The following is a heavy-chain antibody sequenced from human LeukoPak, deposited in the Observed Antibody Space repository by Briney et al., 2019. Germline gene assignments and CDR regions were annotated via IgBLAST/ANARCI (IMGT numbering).Heavy chain of an antibody. Sequence: SETLSLTCVVSGASISRHDWSWIRQPPGKGLEWIGYISASGRTNYNPALKSRVTISGDTSNNQFSLRLTSVTAADTAVYYCARHRENSYESSHMGFDPWGPGTLVTVSS. CDR3: ARHRENSYESSHMGFDP. D-gene: IGHD3-22*01. J-gene: IGHJ5*02. V-gene: IGHV4-4*09. CDR1: GASISRHD. CDR2: ISASGRT.